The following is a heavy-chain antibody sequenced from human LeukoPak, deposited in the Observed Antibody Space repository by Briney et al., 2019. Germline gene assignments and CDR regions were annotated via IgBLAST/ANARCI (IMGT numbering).Heavy chain of an antibody. CDR3: ARSFAVVTPVGDY. J-gene: IGHJ4*02. CDR1: GYTFTIYG. D-gene: IGHD4-23*01. V-gene: IGHV1-18*01. CDR2: IYSYNGNT. Sequence: ASVRVSFTDSGYTFTIYGISWVRQAPGQGQEWMGWIYSYNGNTNYAQKFQRRVTMTTDTSTSTAYMELRSLRSDDTAVYYCARSFAVVTPVGDYWRQGTLVTVSS.